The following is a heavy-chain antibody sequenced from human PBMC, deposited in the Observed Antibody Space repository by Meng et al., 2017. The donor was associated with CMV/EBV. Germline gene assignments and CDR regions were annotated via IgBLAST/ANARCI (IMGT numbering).Heavy chain of an antibody. CDR2: IIPIFGTA. Sequence: SVKVSCKASGYTFTSYGISWVRQAPGQGLEWMGGIIPIFGTANYAQKFQGRVTITTDESTSTAYMELSSLRSEDTAVYYCAFSDCSSTSCWFDCWGQGTLVTVSS. V-gene: IGHV1-69*05. CDR1: GYTFTSYG. CDR3: AFSDCSSTSCWFDC. J-gene: IGHJ4*02. D-gene: IGHD2-2*01.